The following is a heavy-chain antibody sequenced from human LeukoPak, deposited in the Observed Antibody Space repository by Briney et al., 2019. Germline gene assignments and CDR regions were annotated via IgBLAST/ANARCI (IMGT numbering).Heavy chain of an antibody. D-gene: IGHD1-14*01. CDR2: ISAYNGNT. J-gene: IGHJ3*02. CDR3: ASYMSGRTVCHDAFDI. V-gene: IGHV1-18*01. Sequence: GASVKVSCKASGYTFTSYGISWVRQAPGQGLEWMGWISAYNGNTNYAQKLQGRVTMTTDTSTSTAYMELRSLRSDDTAVYYCASYMSGRTVCHDAFDIWRQGTIVTVSS. CDR1: GYTFTSYG.